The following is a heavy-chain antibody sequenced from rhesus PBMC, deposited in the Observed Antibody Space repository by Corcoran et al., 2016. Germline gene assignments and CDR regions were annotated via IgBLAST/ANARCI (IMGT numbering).Heavy chain of an antibody. J-gene: IGHJ3*01. D-gene: IGHD2-2*01. CDR2: ISGSSGNT. Sequence: QVQLQESGPGLVKPSETLSLTCAVSGGSVSSSNWWSWIRQPPGKGLEWIGYISGSSGNTYYNPSLKSRVTISTDTSKNQFALKLSSVTAADTAVYYCARSDQYCTSTTCYAAGGDAFDFWGQGLRVTVSS. CDR1: GGSVSSSNW. V-gene: IGHV4-65*01. CDR3: ARSDQYCTSTTCYAAGGDAFDF.